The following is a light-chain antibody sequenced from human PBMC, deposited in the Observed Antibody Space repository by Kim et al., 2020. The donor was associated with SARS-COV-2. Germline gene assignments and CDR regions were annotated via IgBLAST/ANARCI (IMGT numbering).Light chain of an antibody. Sequence: LSPGERATLSCRASQSISSNYLAWYQQKPGQAPRLLIYGASSRATGIPDRFSGSGSGTDFTLTISRLEPEDSAMYYCQQYESSPQTFGQGTKLEIK. J-gene: IGKJ1*01. CDR1: QSISSNY. CDR3: QQYESSPQT. CDR2: GAS. V-gene: IGKV3-20*01.